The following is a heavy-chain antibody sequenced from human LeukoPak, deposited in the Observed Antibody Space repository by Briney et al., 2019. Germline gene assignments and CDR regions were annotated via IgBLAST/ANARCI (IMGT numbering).Heavy chain of an antibody. J-gene: IGHJ4*02. V-gene: IGHV4-59*01. D-gene: IGHD3-10*01. CDR3: ARDRLGDGSGFHV. CDR2: IYYSGST. CDR1: GGSISSYY. Sequence: PSETLSLTCTVSGGSISSYYWSWIRQPPGKGPEWIGYIYYSGSTNYNPSLKSRVTISVDTSKNQFSLKLSSVTAADTAVYYCARDRLGDGSGFHVWGQGTLVTVSS.